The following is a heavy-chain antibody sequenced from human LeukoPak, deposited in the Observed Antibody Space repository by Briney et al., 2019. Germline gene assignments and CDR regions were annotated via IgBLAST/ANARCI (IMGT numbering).Heavy chain of an antibody. CDR2: IYYSGST. CDR3: ARVGAFYFDY. J-gene: IGHJ4*02. Sequence: PSETLSLTCTVSGGSISSYYWSWIRQPPGKGLEWIGYIYYSGSTYYNPSLKSRVTISVDTSKNQFSLKLSSVTAADTAVYYCARVGAFYFDYWDQGTLVTVSS. V-gene: IGHV4-59*04. CDR1: GGSISSYY. D-gene: IGHD1-26*01.